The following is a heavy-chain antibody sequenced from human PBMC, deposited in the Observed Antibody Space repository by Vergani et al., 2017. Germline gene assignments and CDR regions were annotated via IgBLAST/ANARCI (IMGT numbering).Heavy chain of an antibody. J-gene: IGHJ4*02. V-gene: IGHV3-21*01. CDR2: ISSSSSYI. Sequence: EVQLVESGGGLVKPGGSLRLSCAASGFTFSSYSMNWVRQAPGKGLEWVSSISSSSSYIYYADSVKGRFTISRDNAKNTLYLQMNSLRAEDTAVYYCARVFSWSNDYWGQGPLVTVSS. D-gene: IGHD6-13*01. CDR3: ARVFSWSNDY. CDR1: GFTFSSYS.